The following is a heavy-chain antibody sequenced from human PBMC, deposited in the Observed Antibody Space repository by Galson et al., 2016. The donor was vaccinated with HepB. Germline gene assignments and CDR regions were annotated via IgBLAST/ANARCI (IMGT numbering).Heavy chain of an antibody. Sequence: SLRLSCAASEFTFRNYAMGWVRQAPGKGLEWVSLISGRGDGTHYADSVKGRFTISRDNYKNTLFLQMHSLRPEDTALYYCARDGGSSYFGSESYFAYWGQGTLVTVSS. CDR2: ISGRGDGT. V-gene: IGHV3-23*01. J-gene: IGHJ4*02. CDR3: ARDGGSSYFGSESYFAY. D-gene: IGHD3-10*01. CDR1: EFTFRNYA.